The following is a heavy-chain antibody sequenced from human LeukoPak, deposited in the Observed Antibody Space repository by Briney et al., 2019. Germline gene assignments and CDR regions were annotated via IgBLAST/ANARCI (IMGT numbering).Heavy chain of an antibody. CDR3: AKYHTVRSLDV. CDR2: INPNSGVT. J-gene: IGHJ6*02. Sequence: ASVNVSYKASGYTFIGYYMTWVRQAPGQGLEWMGWINPNSGVTNYAQKFQGRVTMTRDSAISTAYMELSGLRSDDTAVYYCAKYHTVRSLDVWGQGTTVTISS. V-gene: IGHV1-2*02. D-gene: IGHD6-6*01. CDR1: GYTFIGYY.